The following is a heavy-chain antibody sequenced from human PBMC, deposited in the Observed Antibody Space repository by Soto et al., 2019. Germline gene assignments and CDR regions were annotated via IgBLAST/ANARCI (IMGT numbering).Heavy chain of an antibody. D-gene: IGHD2-2*01. CDR3: ARSLGDIVVAPAAENWFDP. CDR1: GGSISGYY. J-gene: IGHJ5*02. CDR2: IYYSGSI. Sequence: SETLSLTCTVSGGSISGYYWSWIRQPPGKGLEWIGYIYYSGSINYNPSLKSRVTISVDTSKNQFSLKLSSVTAADTAVYYCARSLGDIVVAPAAENWFDPWGQGTLVTVSS. V-gene: IGHV4-59*01.